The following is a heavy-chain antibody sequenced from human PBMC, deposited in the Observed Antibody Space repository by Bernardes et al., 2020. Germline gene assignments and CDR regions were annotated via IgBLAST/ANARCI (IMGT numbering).Heavy chain of an antibody. CDR1: GFSFSSHT. CDR2: ITSSSSYI. CDR3: ARGPPDILATPREEY. J-gene: IGHJ4*02. V-gene: IGHV3-21*01. D-gene: IGHD5-12*01. Sequence: GGSLRLSCAASGFSFSSHTMHWVRQASGKGLEWVSSITSSSSYIFYADSVKGRFTISRDNAKNALYLRMNSLRDEDTARYFCARGPPDILATPREEYWGQGALVNVSS.